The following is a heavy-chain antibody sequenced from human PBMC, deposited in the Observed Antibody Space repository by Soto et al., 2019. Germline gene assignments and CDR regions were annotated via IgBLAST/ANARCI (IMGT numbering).Heavy chain of an antibody. CDR2: IIPIFGTA. V-gene: IGHV1-69*13. CDR3: ARCVVVTAEIYYFDY. J-gene: IGHJ4*02. CDR1: GSTFSSYA. Sequence: ASVKVSCKASGSTFSSYAISWVRQAPGQGLEWMGGIIPIFGTANYAQKFQGRVTITADESTSTAYMELSSLRSEDTAVYYCARCVVVTAEIYYFDYWGQGTLVTVSS. D-gene: IGHD2-21*02.